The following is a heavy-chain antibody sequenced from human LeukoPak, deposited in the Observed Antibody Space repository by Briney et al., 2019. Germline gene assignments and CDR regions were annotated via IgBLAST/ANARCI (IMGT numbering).Heavy chain of an antibody. Sequence: TGGSLRLSCATSGFTFSSHWMTWVRQAPGKGLEWVANIKEDGSKKNYVDSVEGRFTISRDNAKNSLYLQMNSLRAEDTAVYYCARDRDTAMGLWGQGTLVTVSS. J-gene: IGHJ4*02. CDR2: IKEDGSKK. V-gene: IGHV3-7*03. D-gene: IGHD5-18*01. CDR1: GFTFSSHW. CDR3: ARDRDTAMGL.